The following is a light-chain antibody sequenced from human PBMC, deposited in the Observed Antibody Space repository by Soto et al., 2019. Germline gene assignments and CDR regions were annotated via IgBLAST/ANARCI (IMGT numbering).Light chain of an antibody. CDR3: SSYTSSSTWV. Sequence: QSALTQPASVSGSPGQSITISCTGTSSDVGGYNYVSWYQQHPGKAPKLMIYEVSYRPSGVSDRFSASQSGNTASLTISGLRAEDEADYYCSSYTSSSTWVFGGGTKLTVL. V-gene: IGLV2-14*01. CDR2: EVS. J-gene: IGLJ3*02. CDR1: SSDVGGYNY.